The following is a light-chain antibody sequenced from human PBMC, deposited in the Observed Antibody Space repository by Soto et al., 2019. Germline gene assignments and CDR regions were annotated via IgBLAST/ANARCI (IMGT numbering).Light chain of an antibody. Sequence: EIVLTQSPATLSLSPGERATLFCRASQSVSSNLAWYQKKPGQATRLIIYGASTRATGIPARFSGSGSGTEFTLTIRRLQYEDFAVYYCQQYNNWCTFGQGTKVDI. V-gene: IGKV3-15*01. J-gene: IGKJ1*01. CDR3: QQYNNWCT. CDR1: QSVSSN. CDR2: GAS.